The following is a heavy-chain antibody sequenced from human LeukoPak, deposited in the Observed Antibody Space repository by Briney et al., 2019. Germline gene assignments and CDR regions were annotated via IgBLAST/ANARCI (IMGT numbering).Heavy chain of an antibody. CDR1: GFTFSSYW. V-gene: IGHV3-74*01. D-gene: IGHD1-20*01. Sequence: GGSLRLSCAASGFTFSSYWMHWVRQAPGKGLVWVSRINSDGSSTSYADSVKGRFTISRDNAKNTLYLQMNRLRAADTAVYYCASITGTWVDYWGQGTLVTVSS. J-gene: IGHJ4*02. CDR2: INSDGSST. CDR3: ASITGTWVDY.